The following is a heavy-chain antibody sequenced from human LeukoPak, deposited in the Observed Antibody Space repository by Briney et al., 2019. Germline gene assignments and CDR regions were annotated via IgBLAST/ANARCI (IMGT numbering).Heavy chain of an antibody. CDR3: ALTGTTMDY. V-gene: IGHV4-59*13. D-gene: IGHD1-7*01. Sequence: SETLSLTCTVSGGSINSFYWSWIRQPPGKGLEWIGYIYYSGSTNYNPSLKSRVAISADTSKNQFSLRLSSVTAADTAVYYCALTGTTMDYWGQGTLVIVSS. J-gene: IGHJ4*02. CDR1: GGSINSFY. CDR2: IYYSGST.